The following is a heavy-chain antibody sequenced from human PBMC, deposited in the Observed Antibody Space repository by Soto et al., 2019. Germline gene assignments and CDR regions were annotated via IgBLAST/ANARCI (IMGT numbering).Heavy chain of an antibody. CDR1: GYKSTTFW. Sequence: GESLKISCKASGYKSTTFWLNWVRQTPGKGLEWLGRIDPTDSFTNYSPPFEGHVTISVDRSISTAYLQWNSLQASDTAIYYCARPASGGSRDAFDVWGQGTTVTV. CDR2: IDPTDSFT. D-gene: IGHD2-15*01. J-gene: IGHJ3*01. CDR3: ARPASGGSRDAFDV. V-gene: IGHV5-10-1*01.